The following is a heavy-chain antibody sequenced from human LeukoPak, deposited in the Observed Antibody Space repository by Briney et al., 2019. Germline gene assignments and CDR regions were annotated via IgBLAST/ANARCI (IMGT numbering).Heavy chain of an antibody. Sequence: SSETLSLTCTVSGGSISSYYWSWIRQPPGKGLEWIGYIYYSGSTNYNPSLKSRVTISVDTSKNQFSLKLSSVTAADTAVYYCARTNWGFYFDYWGQGTLVTVSS. CDR2: IYYSGST. J-gene: IGHJ4*02. D-gene: IGHD7-27*01. V-gene: IGHV4-59*08. CDR3: ARTNWGFYFDY. CDR1: GGSISSYY.